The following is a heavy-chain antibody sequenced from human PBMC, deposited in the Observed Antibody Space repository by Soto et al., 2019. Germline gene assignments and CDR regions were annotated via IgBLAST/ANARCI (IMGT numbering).Heavy chain of an antibody. J-gene: IGHJ4*02. V-gene: IGHV4-31*03. Sequence: QVQLQESGPGLVKPSQTLSLTCTVSGGSISSGGYYWSWIRQHPGKGLEWIGYLYYSGSTYYNPPLKSRVTISVDTSKNQFSLKLSSVTAADTAVYYCAITLYSSSWSFDYWGQGTLVTVSS. CDR1: GGSISSGGYY. D-gene: IGHD6-13*01. CDR3: AITLYSSSWSFDY. CDR2: LYYSGST.